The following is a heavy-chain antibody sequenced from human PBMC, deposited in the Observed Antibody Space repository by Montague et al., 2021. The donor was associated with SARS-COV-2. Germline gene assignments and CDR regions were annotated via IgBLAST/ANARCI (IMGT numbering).Heavy chain of an antibody. CDR3: ARQPILLWFGELFRGGGMDA. V-gene: IGHV4-39*01. CDR1: GGSISSSSYY. J-gene: IGHJ6*02. Sequence: SETLFLTCTVSGGSISSSSYYWGWIRQPPGKGLEWIGSIYYSGSTYYNPSLKSRVTISVDTSKNQFSLKLSSVTAADTAVYYCARQPILLWFGELFRGGGMDAWGQGTTVTVSS. D-gene: IGHD3-10*01. CDR2: IYYSGST.